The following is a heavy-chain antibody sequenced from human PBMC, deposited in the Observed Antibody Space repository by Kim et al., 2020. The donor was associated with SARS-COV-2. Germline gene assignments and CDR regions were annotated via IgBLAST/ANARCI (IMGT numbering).Heavy chain of an antibody. D-gene: IGHD1-26*01. CDR3: ARPPLGATLWTDY. Sequence: GGSLRLSCAASGFTFSSYAMHWVRQAPGKGLEWVAVISYDGSNKYYADSVQGRFTISRDNSKNTLYLQMNSLRAEDTAVYYCARPPLGATLWTDYWGEGT. J-gene: IGHJ4*02. CDR2: ISYDGSNK. CDR1: GFTFSSYA. V-gene: IGHV3-30-3*01.